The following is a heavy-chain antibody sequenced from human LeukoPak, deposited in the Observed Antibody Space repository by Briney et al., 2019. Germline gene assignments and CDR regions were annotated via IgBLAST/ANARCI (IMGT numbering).Heavy chain of an antibody. CDR3: ARGYSVHGVVPNSITQRSYYYMTS. D-gene: IGHD3-3*01. CDR2: INHSGST. J-gene: IGHJ6*03. Sequence: SETLSLTCAVYGGSFSDYYWTWIRQPPGKGLEWIGEINHSGSTNYSPPLKSRFTLSVDTSKNQFSLKLSSVTAADTAVYYCARGYSVHGVVPNSITQRSYYYMTSGAEGPRSPSP. CDR1: GGSFSDYY. V-gene: IGHV4-34*01.